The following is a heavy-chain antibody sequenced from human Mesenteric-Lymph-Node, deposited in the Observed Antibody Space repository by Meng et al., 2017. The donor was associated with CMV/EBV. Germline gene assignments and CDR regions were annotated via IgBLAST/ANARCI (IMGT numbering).Heavy chain of an antibody. D-gene: IGHD3-9*01. V-gene: IGHV4-34*02. CDR2: INHSGST. J-gene: IGHJ4*02. Sequence: QVELAQWGAVLLTPSETLSVTCAVYGGSFSGYYWNWIRQSPEKGLEWIGEINHSGSTTYNPSFTSRIIISVDTSTNQISLNMSSVTAADTAVYYCARGSSYDILTGYFDYWGQGALVTVSS. CDR3: ARGSSYDILTGYFDY. CDR1: GGSFSGYY.